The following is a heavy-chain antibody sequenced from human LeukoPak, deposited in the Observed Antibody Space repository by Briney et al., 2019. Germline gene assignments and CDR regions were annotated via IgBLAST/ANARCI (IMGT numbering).Heavy chain of an antibody. J-gene: IGHJ4*02. D-gene: IGHD3-22*01. Sequence: GGSLRLSCAASGFTFSSYAMSWVRQAPGKGLEWVSAISGSGGSTYYADSVKGRFTISRDNSKNTLYLQMNSLRAEDTAVYYCAKRVLGYDSSGYPYYFDYWGQGTLVTVSS. CDR3: AKRVLGYDSSGYPYYFDY. CDR2: ISGSGGST. V-gene: IGHV3-23*01. CDR1: GFTFSSYA.